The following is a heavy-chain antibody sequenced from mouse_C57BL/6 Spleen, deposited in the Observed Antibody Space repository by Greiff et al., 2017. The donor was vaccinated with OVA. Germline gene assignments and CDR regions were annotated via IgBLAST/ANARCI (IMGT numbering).Heavy chain of an antibody. CDR2: ISDGGSYT. CDR3: ARDRGDYGSDYAMDY. V-gene: IGHV5-4*01. J-gene: IGHJ4*01. D-gene: IGHD2-4*01. CDR1: GFTFSSYA. Sequence: EVQLVESGGGLVKPGGSLKLSCAASGFTFSSYAMSWVRQTPEKRLEWVATISDGGSYTYYPDNVKGRFTISRDNAKNNLYLQMSHLKSEDTAMYYCARDRGDYGSDYAMDYWGQGTSVTVSS.